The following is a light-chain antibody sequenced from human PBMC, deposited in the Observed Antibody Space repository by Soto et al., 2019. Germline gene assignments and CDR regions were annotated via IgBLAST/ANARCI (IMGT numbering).Light chain of an antibody. CDR2: DAS. J-gene: IGKJ5*01. Sequence: ENVLTQSPDTLSLSPGERATLSCRASQSVSSYLAWYQQKPGQAPRLLIYDASNRATGIPARFSGSGSGTDFTLTISSLEPEDFAVYYCQQRSNWPPITFGQGTRLEIK. CDR1: QSVSSY. V-gene: IGKV3-11*01. CDR3: QQRSNWPPIT.